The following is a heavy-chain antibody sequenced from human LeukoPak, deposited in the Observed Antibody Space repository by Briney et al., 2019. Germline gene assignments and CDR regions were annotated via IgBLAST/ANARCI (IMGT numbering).Heavy chain of an antibody. V-gene: IGHV4-34*01. J-gene: IGHJ5*02. CDR1: GGSFSGYY. CDR2: INHSGST. D-gene: IGHD2-21*01. CDR3: ARALRLWLRVWFDP. Sequence: SETLSLTCAVYGGSFSGYYWSWIRQPPGKGLEWIGEINHSGSTNYNPSLKSRVTISVDTSKNQFSLKLSSVTAADTAVYYCARALRLWLRVWFDPWGQGTLVTVSS.